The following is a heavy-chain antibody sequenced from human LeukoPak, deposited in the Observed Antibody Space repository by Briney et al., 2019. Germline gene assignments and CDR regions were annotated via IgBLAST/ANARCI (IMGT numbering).Heavy chain of an antibody. CDR2: ISYDGSNK. J-gene: IGHJ4*02. V-gene: IGHV3-30*18. CDR3: AKYRGYSYGKGVDY. D-gene: IGHD5-18*01. Sequence: GGSLRLSCAASGFTFSSYGMHWVRQAPGKGLEWVAVISYDGSNKYYADSVKGRFTISRDNSKNTLYLQMNSLRAEDTAVYYCAKYRGYSYGKGVDYWGQGTLVTVSS. CDR1: GFTFSSYG.